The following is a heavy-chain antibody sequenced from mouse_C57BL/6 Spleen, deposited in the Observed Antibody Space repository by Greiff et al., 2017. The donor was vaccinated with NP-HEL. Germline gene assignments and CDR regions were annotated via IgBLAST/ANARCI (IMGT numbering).Heavy chain of an antibody. D-gene: IGHD3-1*01. CDR1: GYAFSSSW. Sequence: VQGVESGPELVKPGASVKISCKASGYAFSSSWMNWVKQRPGKGLEWIGRIYPGDGDTNYNGKFKGKATLTADKSSSTAYMQLSSLTSEDSAVYFCARSRATDYWGQGTTLTVSS. J-gene: IGHJ2*01. CDR2: IYPGDGDT. CDR3: ARSRATDY. V-gene: IGHV1-82*01.